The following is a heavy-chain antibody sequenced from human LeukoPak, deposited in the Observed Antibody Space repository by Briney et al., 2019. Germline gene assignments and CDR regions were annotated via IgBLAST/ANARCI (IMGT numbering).Heavy chain of an antibody. D-gene: IGHD3-3*01. CDR1: GGSISSGGYS. CDR2: LYYTGST. CDR3: ARITIFGVVRYYYYYYMDV. J-gene: IGHJ6*03. Sequence: SETLSLTCAVSGGSISSGGYSWSWIRQPPGKGLEWIGYLYYTGSTYYNPSLKSRVTISVDTSKNQFSLKLSSVTAADTAVYYCARITIFGVVRYYYYYYMDVWGKGTTVTVSS. V-gene: IGHV4-30-4*07.